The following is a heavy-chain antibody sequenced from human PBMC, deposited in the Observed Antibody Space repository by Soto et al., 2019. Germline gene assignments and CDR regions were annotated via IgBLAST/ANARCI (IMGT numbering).Heavy chain of an antibody. CDR2: IYYSGST. J-gene: IGHJ6*02. CDR3: ARSFNYYYYGMDV. CDR1: GGSISSYY. Sequence: PSETLSLTCSVSGGSISSYYWSWIRQSPGKGLEWIGYIYYSGSTNYNPSLKSRVTISVDTSKNQFSLKLSSVTAADTAVYYCARSFNYYYYGMDVWGQGTTFTVS. V-gene: IGHV4-59*01.